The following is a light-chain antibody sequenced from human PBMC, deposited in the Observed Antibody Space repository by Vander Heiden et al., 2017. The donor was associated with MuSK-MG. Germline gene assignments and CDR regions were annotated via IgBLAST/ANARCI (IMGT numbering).Light chain of an antibody. CDR3: QQYNDWPPLFT. Sequence: EIVMTQSPVTLSVSPGDRATLSCRASQSVGSNLAWYQQRPGQTPRLLIYGASTRATGIPSRFTGSGSGTGFSLSISSLQSEDFAVYYCQQYNDWPPLFTFGPGTKVEIK. V-gene: IGKV3-15*01. CDR2: GAS. J-gene: IGKJ3*01. CDR1: QSVGSN.